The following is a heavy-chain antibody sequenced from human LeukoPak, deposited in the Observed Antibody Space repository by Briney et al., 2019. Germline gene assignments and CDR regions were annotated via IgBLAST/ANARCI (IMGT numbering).Heavy chain of an antibody. CDR2: ISSSSSYI. CDR1: GFTFSSYS. V-gene: IGHV3-21*01. D-gene: IGHD6-19*01. J-gene: IGHJ4*02. CDR3: AKDRGIAVADYLDY. Sequence: GGSLRLSCAASGFTFSSYSMNWVRQAPGKGLEWVSSISSSSSYIYYADSVKGRFTISRDNAKNSLYLQMNSLKAEDTAVYYCAKDRGIAVADYLDYWGQGTLVTVSS.